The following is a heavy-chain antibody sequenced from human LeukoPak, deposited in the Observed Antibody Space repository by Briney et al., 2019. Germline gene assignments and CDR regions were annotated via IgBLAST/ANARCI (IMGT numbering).Heavy chain of an antibody. D-gene: IGHD6-19*01. Sequence: RGSLRLSCAASGFTFSSYAMSWVRKAPGKGLEWVSAISGSGGSTYYADSVKGRFTISRDNSKNTLYLQMNSLRAEDTAVYYCAKGRAVAGIFDYWGQGTLVTVSS. V-gene: IGHV3-23*01. CDR2: ISGSGGST. CDR1: GFTFSSYA. CDR3: AKGRAVAGIFDY. J-gene: IGHJ4*02.